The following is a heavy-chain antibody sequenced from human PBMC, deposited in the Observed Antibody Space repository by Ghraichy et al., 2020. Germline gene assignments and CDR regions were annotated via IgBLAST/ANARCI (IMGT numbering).Heavy chain of an antibody. J-gene: IGHJ6*02. V-gene: IGHV4-34*01. CDR2: INHSGST. CDR3: ARRRMAGPSYYYYGMDV. Sequence: SETLSLTCAVYGGSFSGYYWSWIRQPPGKGLEWIGEINHSGSTNYNPSLKSRVTISVDTSKNQFSLKLSSVTAADTAVYYCARRRMAGPSYYYYGMDVWGQGTTVTVSS. D-gene: IGHD5-24*01. CDR1: GGSFSGYY.